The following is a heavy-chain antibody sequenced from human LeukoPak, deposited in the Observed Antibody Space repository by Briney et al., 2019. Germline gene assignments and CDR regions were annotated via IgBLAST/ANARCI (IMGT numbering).Heavy chain of an antibody. CDR2: ISGSGGST. D-gene: IGHD3-10*01. CDR1: GFTFSSYA. V-gene: IGHV3-23*01. CDR3: ASRYYYGSGSYYNPFDY. Sequence: TGGSLRLSCAASGFTFSSYAMSWVRQAPGKGLEWVSAISGSGGSTYYADSVKGRFTISRDNSKNTLYLQMNSLRAEDTAVYYCASRYYYGSGSYYNPFDYWGQGTLVTVSS. J-gene: IGHJ4*02.